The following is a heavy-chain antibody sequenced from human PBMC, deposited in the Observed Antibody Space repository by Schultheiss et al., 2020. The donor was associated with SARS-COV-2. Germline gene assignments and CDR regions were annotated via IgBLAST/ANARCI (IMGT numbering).Heavy chain of an antibody. CDR2: ISSSSSYI. J-gene: IGHJ4*02. CDR3: ARNPDIAERDYGTFDY. D-gene: IGHD4-17*01. CDR1: GFTFSSYS. V-gene: IGHV3-21*01. Sequence: GGSLRLSCAASGFTFSSYSMNWVRQAPGKGLEWVSSISSSSSYIYYADSVKGRFTISRDNAKNSLYLQMNSLRAEDTAVYYCARNPDIAERDYGTFDYWGQGTLVTVSS.